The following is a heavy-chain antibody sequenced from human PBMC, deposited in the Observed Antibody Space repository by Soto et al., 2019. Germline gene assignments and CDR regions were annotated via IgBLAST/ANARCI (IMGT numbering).Heavy chain of an antibody. V-gene: IGHV3-74*01. J-gene: IGHJ5*02. CDR3: ASHGSGDYFWFDP. CDR1: GFTFSNFW. D-gene: IGHD4-17*01. CDR2: ASPDGSST. Sequence: EGQLVESGGGLVQPGGALGLSCAASGFTFSNFWMHWVRQAPGKRLVWVSRASPDGSSTSYADSVKGRFTISRDNAKTTLYMEMNSLRAEDTAVYYCASHGSGDYFWFDPWGQGTLVTVSS.